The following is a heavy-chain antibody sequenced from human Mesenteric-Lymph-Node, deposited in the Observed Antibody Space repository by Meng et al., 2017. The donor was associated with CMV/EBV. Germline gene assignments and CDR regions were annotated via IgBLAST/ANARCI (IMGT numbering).Heavy chain of an antibody. Sequence: GESLKISCAASGFTFRSYAMSWVRQAPGKGLEWVSTISASGASTYYADSVKGRIAISRDNSKNTLYLQMSSLKSEDTAVYYCAKGSGGLGDPIDYWGQGTLVTVSS. D-gene: IGHD3-16*01. CDR1: GFTFRSYA. J-gene: IGHJ4*02. CDR3: AKGSGGLGDPIDY. CDR2: ISASGAST. V-gene: IGHV3-23*01.